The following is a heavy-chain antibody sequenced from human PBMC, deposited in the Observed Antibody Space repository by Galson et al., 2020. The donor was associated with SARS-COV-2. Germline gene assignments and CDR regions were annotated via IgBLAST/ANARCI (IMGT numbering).Heavy chain of an antibody. V-gene: IGHV3-53*01. CDR2: IYSGGST. CDR1: GFTVSSNY. D-gene: IGHD2-8*01. J-gene: IGHJ6*02. Sequence: GGSLRLSCAASGFTVSSNYMSWVRQAPGKGLEWVSLIYSGGSTSYADSVKGRFTISRDYSKNTLYLQMNSLRAEDTAVYYCGRDENGLKGLDIWGQGTTVTVSS. CDR3: GRDENGLKGLDI.